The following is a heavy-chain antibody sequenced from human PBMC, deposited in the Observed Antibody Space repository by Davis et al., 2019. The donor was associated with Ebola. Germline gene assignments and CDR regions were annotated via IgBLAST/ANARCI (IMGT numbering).Heavy chain of an antibody. V-gene: IGHV3-23*01. D-gene: IGHD6-19*01. CDR3: AKGGSGWPSDYSYGLGV. J-gene: IGHJ6*04. CDR2: VTSTGGST. CDR1: GFTFGNYA. Sequence: GGSLRLSCARSGFTFGNYAMTWARQAPGKGLEWVSAVTSTGGSTYYADSVKGRFTISSDNSRNALYLQMNSLSGDDTAVYYCAKGGSGWPSDYSYGLGVWGKGTTVTVAS.